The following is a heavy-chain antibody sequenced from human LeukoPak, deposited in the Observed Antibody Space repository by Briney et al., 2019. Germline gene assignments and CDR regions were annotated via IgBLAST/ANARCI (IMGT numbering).Heavy chain of an antibody. D-gene: IGHD3-22*01. J-gene: IGHJ4*02. CDR2: IYYSGST. CDR1: GGSISSSSYY. Sequence: SETLSLTCTVSGGSISSSSYYWGWIRQPPGRGLEWIGSIYYSGSTYYNPSLKSRVTISVDTSKNQFSLKLSSVTAADTAVYYCARRGYDSSGYYRNYWGQGTLVTVSS. V-gene: IGHV4-39*01. CDR3: ARRGYDSSGYYRNY.